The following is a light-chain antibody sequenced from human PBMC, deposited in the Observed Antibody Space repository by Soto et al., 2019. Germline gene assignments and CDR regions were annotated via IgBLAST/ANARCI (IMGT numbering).Light chain of an antibody. Sequence: EIAMTQSQATLSVSPGESVTRACRASQNISNNLAWYQQKPGQSPILLISGAFARAPGIAARFRGSGSGTEFALTISSLQSEDFAIYFCQQYNDWPRFTFGQGTKLQMK. CDR3: QQYNDWPRFT. CDR2: GAF. V-gene: IGKV3-15*01. J-gene: IGKJ2*01. CDR1: QNISNN.